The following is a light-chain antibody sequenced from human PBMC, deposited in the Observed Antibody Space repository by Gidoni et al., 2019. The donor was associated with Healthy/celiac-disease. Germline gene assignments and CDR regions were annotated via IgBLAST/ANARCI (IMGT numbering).Light chain of an antibody. V-gene: IGKV2-29*02. J-gene: IGKJ1*01. CDR3: MKGIHLPWT. CDR1: QSLLHSDGKTY. Sequence: DIVMTQTPLSLSVTPGQPASISCKSSQSLLHSDGKTYLYWYLQKPGQSPQLLIYEVSSRLSGVPDRVSGSGSGTGFTLKISRVEAEDVGVYYCMKGIHLPWTFGQGTKVEIK. CDR2: EVS.